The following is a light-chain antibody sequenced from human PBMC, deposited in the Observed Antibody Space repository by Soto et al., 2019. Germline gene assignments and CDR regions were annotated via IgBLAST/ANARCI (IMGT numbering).Light chain of an antibody. Sequence: DIQMTQSPSTLSASVGDRVTITCRASQSMSSWLAWYQQKPGKAPKLLIYKASSLESGVPSRFSGSGSGTEFTLTLSSLQPDDFATYYCQQFTGTFGQGTKVEIK. V-gene: IGKV1-5*03. CDR2: KAS. J-gene: IGKJ1*01. CDR3: QQFTGT. CDR1: QSMSSW.